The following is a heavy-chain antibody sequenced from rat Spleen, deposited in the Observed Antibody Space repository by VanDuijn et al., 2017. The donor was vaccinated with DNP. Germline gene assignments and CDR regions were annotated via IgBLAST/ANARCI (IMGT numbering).Heavy chain of an antibody. J-gene: IGHJ3*01. V-gene: IGHV3-3*01. Sequence: EMQLQESGPGLVKPSHSLSLTCSVTGFSITSSHRWNWIRTFPGDKLEWMGYINSAGITDYTPSLKSRISITRDTSKNQFFLQVNSVTTEDTATYYCARWDHYIGFAYWGQGTLVTVSS. CDR2: INSAGIT. CDR1: GFSITSSHR. CDR3: ARWDHYIGFAY. D-gene: IGHD1-1*01.